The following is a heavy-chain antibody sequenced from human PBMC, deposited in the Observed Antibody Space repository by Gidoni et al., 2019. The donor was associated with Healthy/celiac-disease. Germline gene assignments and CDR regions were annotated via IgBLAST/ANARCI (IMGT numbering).Heavy chain of an antibody. CDR2: INQDGSEK. V-gene: IGHV3-7*03. CDR3: ARARRDGYIPHFDY. D-gene: IGHD5-12*01. Sequence: EVQLVESGGGLVQPGGSLRRSCAASGFTFSSYWMSWVRQAPGKGLEWVANINQDGSEKYYVDSVKGRFTISRDNAKNSLYLQMNSLRAEDTAVYYCARARRDGYIPHFDYWGQGTLVTVSS. CDR1: GFTFSSYW. J-gene: IGHJ4*02.